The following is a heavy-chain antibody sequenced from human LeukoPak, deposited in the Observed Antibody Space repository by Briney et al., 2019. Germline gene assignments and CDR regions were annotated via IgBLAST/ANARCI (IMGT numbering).Heavy chain of an antibody. CDR1: GFTFSSNW. CDR3: ARAGEGLLAYSFDL. CDR2: INSDGSGT. J-gene: IGHJ3*01. D-gene: IGHD1-26*01. Sequence: GGSLRLSCAASGFTFSSNWMHWVRQGPGKGLVWVSRINSDGSGTSYADSVEGRFTISRDNAKNTLYLQMNSLRAEDTAVYYCARAGEGLLAYSFDLWGQGTMVTVSS. V-gene: IGHV3-74*01.